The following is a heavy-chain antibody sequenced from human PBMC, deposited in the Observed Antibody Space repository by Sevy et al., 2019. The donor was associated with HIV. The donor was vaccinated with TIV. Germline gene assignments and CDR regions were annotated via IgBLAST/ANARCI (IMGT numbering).Heavy chain of an antibody. D-gene: IGHD3-22*01. Sequence: GGSLRLSCAVSGFSFDSYCMTWVRQAPGKGLEWVSGISGSGTRTYYADSVKGRFIISRDNSKNTLYLQMNSLRSEDNAIYYCAKGGGGHYDPDEIGYYFYYYNMDVWGKGTTVTVSS. CDR1: GFSFDSYC. J-gene: IGHJ6*03. V-gene: IGHV3-23*01. CDR3: AKGGGGHYDPDEIGYYFYYYNMDV. CDR2: ISGSGTRT.